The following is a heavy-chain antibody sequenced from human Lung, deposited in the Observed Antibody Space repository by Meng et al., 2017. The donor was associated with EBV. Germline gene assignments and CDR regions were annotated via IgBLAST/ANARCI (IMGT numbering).Heavy chain of an antibody. CDR2: INTNTGNP. Sequence: QVEVVQSGSELNKHGASVKVSCKASGYTFTSYAMNWVRQAPGQGLEWMGWINTNTGNPTYAQGFTGRFVFSLDTSVSTAYLQISSLKAEDTAVYYCARETLGYCSSTSCYIGPPDYWGQGTLVTVSS. CDR1: GYTFTSYA. CDR3: ARETLGYCSSTSCYIGPPDY. V-gene: IGHV7-4-1*02. D-gene: IGHD2-2*01. J-gene: IGHJ4*02.